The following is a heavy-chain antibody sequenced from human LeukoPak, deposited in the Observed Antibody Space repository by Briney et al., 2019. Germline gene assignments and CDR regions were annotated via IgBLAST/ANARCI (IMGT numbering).Heavy chain of an antibody. J-gene: IGHJ5*02. CDR2: IYYSGST. Sequence: PSETLSLTCTVSGGSISSYYWSWIRQPPGKGLEWIGYIYYSGSTNYNPSLKSRVTISVDTSKNQFSLKLSSVTAADTAVYYCARLEYCDFWSGYFLGWFDPWGQGTLVTVSS. CDR3: ARLEYCDFWSGYFLGWFDP. V-gene: IGHV4-59*08. D-gene: IGHD3-3*01. CDR1: GGSISSYY.